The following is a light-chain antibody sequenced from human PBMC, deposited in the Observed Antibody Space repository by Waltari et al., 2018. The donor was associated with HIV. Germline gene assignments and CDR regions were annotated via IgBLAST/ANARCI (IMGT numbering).Light chain of an antibody. CDR1: SSNIGRNY. CDR2: RNN. V-gene: IGLV1-47*01. CDR3: AAWDDSLSGLYV. J-gene: IGLJ1*01. Sequence: QSVLTQPPSASGTPGQRVTISCSGSSSNIGRNYVCWYQQLPGTAPQLLIYRNNERPAGVPDRFSGSKSGTSASLAISGLRSEDEADYYCAAWDDSLSGLYVFGTGTKVTVL.